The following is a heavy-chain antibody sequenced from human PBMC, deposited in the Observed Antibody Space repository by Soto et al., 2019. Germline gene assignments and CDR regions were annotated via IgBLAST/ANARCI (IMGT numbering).Heavy chain of an antibody. D-gene: IGHD3-16*01. CDR2: ISYDGSNK. J-gene: IGHJ4*02. CDR1: GFTFSSYA. CDR3: ARAYEGDYFDY. Sequence: QVQLVESGGGVVQPGRSLRLSCAASGFTFSSYAMHWVRQAPGKGLEWVAVISYDGSNKYYADSVKGRFTISRDNSKNTLYLQMNNLRAEDTAVYYCARAYEGDYFDYWGQGTLVTVSS. V-gene: IGHV3-30-3*01.